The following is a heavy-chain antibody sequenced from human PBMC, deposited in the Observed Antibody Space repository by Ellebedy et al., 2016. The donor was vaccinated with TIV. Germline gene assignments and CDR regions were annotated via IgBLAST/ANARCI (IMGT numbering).Heavy chain of an antibody. V-gene: IGHV6-1*01. CDR3: ARENTMVRGIINPMDV. D-gene: IGHD3-10*01. CDR1: GDSVSNDSAV. CDR2: TYYRSKWYN. J-gene: IGHJ6*02. Sequence: SQTLSLTXAISGDSVSNDSAVWNWIRQSPSRGLEWLGRTYYRSKWYNDYAVSVKSRITINPDTSKNQFSLQLNSVTPEDTAVYYCARENTMVRGIINPMDVWGQGTTVTVSS.